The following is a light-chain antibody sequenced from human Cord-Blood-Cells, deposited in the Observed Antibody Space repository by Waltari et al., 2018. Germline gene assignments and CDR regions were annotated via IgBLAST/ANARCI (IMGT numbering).Light chain of an antibody. V-gene: IGLV2-11*01. Sequence: QSALTQPRSVSGSPGQSITISCTGTSSDVGGYNHVSWYQQHPGKAPKLMIYDVSKRPSGVPDLFSGYKSSNTALRTISVQQAEEEAYYCCCSDAGSYSVVFGGGTKLTVL. J-gene: IGLJ3*02. CDR2: DVS. CDR1: SSDVGGYNH. CDR3: CSDAGSYSVV.